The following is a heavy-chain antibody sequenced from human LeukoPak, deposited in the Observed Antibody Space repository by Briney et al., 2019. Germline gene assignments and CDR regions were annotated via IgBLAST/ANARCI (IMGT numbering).Heavy chain of an antibody. V-gene: IGHV3-7*03. D-gene: IGHD6-6*01. CDR1: GFTFSSYW. J-gene: IGHJ3*02. Sequence: SGGSLRLSCAASGFTFSSYWMSWVRQAPGKGLEWVANIKQDGSEKYYVDSVKGRFTISRDNAKNSLYLQMNSLRAEDTALYYCARVRSSSVGAFDIWGQGTMVTVSS. CDR3: ARVRSSSVGAFDI. CDR2: IKQDGSEK.